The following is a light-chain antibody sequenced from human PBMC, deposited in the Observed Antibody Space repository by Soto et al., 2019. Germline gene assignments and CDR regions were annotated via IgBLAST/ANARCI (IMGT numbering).Light chain of an antibody. CDR3: QQYGSSLIT. CDR1: QSVSSN. V-gene: IGKV3-15*01. CDR2: GAS. Sequence: IVMSQSPATLSVSPGERATLSCRASQSVSSNLAWYQQKPGQAPRLLIYGASTRATGIPARFSGSGSGTEFTFTISSLQSEDFAVYYCQQYGSSLITFGQGTRLEI. J-gene: IGKJ5*01.